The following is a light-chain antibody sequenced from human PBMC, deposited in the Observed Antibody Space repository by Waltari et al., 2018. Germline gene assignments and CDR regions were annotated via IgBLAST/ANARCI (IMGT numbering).Light chain of an antibody. Sequence: DVQMTQSPSTLSASVGDRVTITCRASHNVNGWLAWYQQQPVKAPKLLIYKTSSLERAVPSRFSGSGSGTEFTLTIGNLQPDDFATYYCQQYDSYSLTFGQGTKVDVK. CDR2: KTS. J-gene: IGKJ1*01. V-gene: IGKV1-5*03. CDR1: HNVNGW. CDR3: QQYDSYSLT.